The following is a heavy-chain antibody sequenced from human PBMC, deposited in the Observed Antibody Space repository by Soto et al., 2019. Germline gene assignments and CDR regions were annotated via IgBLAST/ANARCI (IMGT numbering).Heavy chain of an antibody. D-gene: IGHD2-21*01. CDR3: ATSMTLVE. Sequence: PGESLEISCQASESTFTNYWINWVRQVPGKGLEWMGRIDPDDSQTNYSPSVRGHVTISVDKSVNTVYLQWDSLKASDTAIYYCATSMTLVEWGQGTLVTVSS. V-gene: IGHV5-10-1*01. CDR1: ESTFTNYW. J-gene: IGHJ4*02. CDR2: IDPDDSQT.